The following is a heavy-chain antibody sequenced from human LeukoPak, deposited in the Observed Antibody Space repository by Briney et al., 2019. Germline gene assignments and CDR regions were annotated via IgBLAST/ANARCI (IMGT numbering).Heavy chain of an antibody. CDR3: ARANWNYHY. V-gene: IGHV4-39*01. CDR2: IYYSGST. D-gene: IGHD1-7*01. CDR1: GGSISTYY. Sequence: SETLSLTCTVSGGSISTYYWSWIRQPPGKGLEWIGSIYYSGSTYYNPSLKSRVTISVDTSKNQFSLKLSSVTAADTAVYYCARANWNYHYWGQGTLVTVSS. J-gene: IGHJ4*02.